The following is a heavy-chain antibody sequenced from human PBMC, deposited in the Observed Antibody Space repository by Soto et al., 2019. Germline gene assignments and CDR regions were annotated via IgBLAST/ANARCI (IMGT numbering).Heavy chain of an antibody. Sequence: ASVKVSCKASGGFNNYAVSWVRQAPGQGLEWVGWISVYNGNTNYAQKLQGRVSMTTDTSTSTAYMELRSLRSDDTAVYYCARGTATMVWIFDYWGQGTLVTVSS. CDR3: ARGTATMVWIFDY. CDR1: GGFNNYA. D-gene: IGHD6-25*01. J-gene: IGHJ4*02. CDR2: ISVYNGNT. V-gene: IGHV1-18*04.